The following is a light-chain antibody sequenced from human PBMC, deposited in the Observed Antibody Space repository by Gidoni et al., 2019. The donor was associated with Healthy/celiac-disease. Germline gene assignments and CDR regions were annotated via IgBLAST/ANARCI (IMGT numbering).Light chain of an antibody. CDR3: QQYGSSPPYT. V-gene: IGKV3-20*01. CDR2: GAS. Sequence: EIVLTQSPGTLSLSPGERATLTCRASQSVSSSYLTWYQQKPGQAPRLLIYGASCRSTGIPDRFRGSGSCTDFTLTISRLEPEDVAVYYCQQYGSSPPYTFGQGTKLEIK. J-gene: IGKJ2*01. CDR1: QSVSSSY.